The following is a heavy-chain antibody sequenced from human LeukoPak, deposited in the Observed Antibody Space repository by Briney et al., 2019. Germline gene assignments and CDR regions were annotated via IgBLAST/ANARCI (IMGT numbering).Heavy chain of an antibody. Sequence: PGGSLRLSCAASGFTFSSYAMHWVRQAPGKGLEWVAVISYDGSNKYYADSVKGRFTISRDNSKNTLYMQMNSLRAEDTAVYYCAREPYGDYGYYYYGMDVWGQGTTVTVSS. V-gene: IGHV3-30-3*01. J-gene: IGHJ6*02. CDR2: ISYDGSNK. CDR1: GFTFSSYA. D-gene: IGHD4-17*01. CDR3: AREPYGDYGYYYYGMDV.